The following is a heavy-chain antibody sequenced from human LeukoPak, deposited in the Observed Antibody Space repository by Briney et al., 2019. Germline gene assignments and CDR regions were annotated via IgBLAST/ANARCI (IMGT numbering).Heavy chain of an antibody. J-gene: IGHJ4*02. Sequence: PGGSLRLSCAASGFTFDDYAMHWVRQAPGKGLEWVSGISWNSGNIGYADSVKGRFTISRDNAKNSLYLQMNSLRAEDTALYYCAKDLRSTSYYFDYWGQGTLVTVSS. V-gene: IGHV3-9*01. CDR1: GFTFDDYA. D-gene: IGHD3-3*01. CDR3: AKDLRSTSYYFDY. CDR2: ISWNSGNI.